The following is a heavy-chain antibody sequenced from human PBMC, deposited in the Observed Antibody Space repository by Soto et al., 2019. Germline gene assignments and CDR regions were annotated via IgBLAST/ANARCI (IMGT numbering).Heavy chain of an antibody. CDR3: ARGSGYCSSTSCYAHGWFDP. J-gene: IGHJ5*02. CDR1: GYTFTGYY. Sequence: ASVKVSCKASGYTFTGYYMHWVRQAPGQGLEWMGWINPNSGGTNYAQKFQGWVTMTRDTSTSTAYMELSSLRSEDTAVYYCARGSGYCSSTSCYAHGWFDPWGQGTLVTVPQ. V-gene: IGHV1-2*04. CDR2: INPNSGGT. D-gene: IGHD2-2*01.